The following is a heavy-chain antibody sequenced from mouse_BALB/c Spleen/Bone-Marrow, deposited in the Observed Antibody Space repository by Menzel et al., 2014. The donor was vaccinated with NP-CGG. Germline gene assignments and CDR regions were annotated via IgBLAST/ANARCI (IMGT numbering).Heavy chain of an antibody. CDR2: INPSNGGT. J-gene: IGHJ2*01. Sequence: QVQLKESGAELVKPGASVKLSCKASGYTFTNYYMYWVKQRPGQGLEWIGEINPSNGGTNFNEKFKSKATLTVDKSSSTAYMQLSSLTSEDSAVYYCTRYGNYYFDYWGQGTTLTVSS. V-gene: IGHV1S81*02. D-gene: IGHD2-1*01. CDR1: GYTFTNYY. CDR3: TRYGNYYFDY.